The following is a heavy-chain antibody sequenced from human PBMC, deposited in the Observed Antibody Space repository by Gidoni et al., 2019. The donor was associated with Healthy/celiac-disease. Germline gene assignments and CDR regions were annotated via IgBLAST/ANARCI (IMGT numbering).Heavy chain of an antibody. CDR1: GLTFSSYS. Sequence: EVQLVESGGGLVKPGGSLRLSCAASGLTFSSYSMNWVRQAPGKGLEWGSSISSRSSYIYYADSVKGRFTISRDNAKNSLYLQMNSLRAEDTAVYYCASEVWFGELTYDYWGQGTLVTVSS. J-gene: IGHJ4*02. CDR3: ASEVWFGELTYDY. CDR2: ISSRSSYI. D-gene: IGHD3-10*01. V-gene: IGHV3-21*01.